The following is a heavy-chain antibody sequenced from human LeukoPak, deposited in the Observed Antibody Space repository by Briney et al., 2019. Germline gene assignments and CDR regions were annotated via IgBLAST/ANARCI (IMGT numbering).Heavy chain of an antibody. Sequence: GESLKISCKASGYTFTGYYMHWVRQAPGQGLEWMGWINPNSGGTNYAQKFQGRVTMTEDTSTDTAYMELSSLRSEDTAVYYCATARWELHTSFDYWGQGTLVTVSS. J-gene: IGHJ4*02. D-gene: IGHD1-26*01. CDR2: INPNSGGT. CDR1: GYTFTGYY. V-gene: IGHV1-2*02. CDR3: ATARWELHTSFDY.